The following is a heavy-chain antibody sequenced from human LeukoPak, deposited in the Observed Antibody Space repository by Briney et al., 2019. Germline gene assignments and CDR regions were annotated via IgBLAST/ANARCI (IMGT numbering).Heavy chain of an antibody. J-gene: IGHJ4*02. CDR2: IYYSGST. V-gene: IGHV4-59*01. D-gene: IGHD6-13*01. Sequence: SETLSLTCTVSGGSISSYYWSWIRQPPGKGLEWIGNIYYSGSTNYNPSLRSRVTISVDTSKNQCSLKLSSVTAADTAVYYCARGGYSSTRGRYYFDYWGQGTLVTVSS. CDR1: GGSISSYY. CDR3: ARGGYSSTRGRYYFDY.